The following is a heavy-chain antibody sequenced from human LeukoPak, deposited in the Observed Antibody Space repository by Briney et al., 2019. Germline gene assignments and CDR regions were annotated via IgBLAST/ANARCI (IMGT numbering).Heavy chain of an antibody. CDR3: ARELPPVVRYYFDY. J-gene: IGHJ4*02. CDR2: IWYDGSNK. Sequence: GRSLRLSCAASGFTFSSYGMHWVRQVPGKGLEWVAVIWYDGSNKYYADSVKGRFTISRDNSKNTLYLQMNSLRAEDTAVYYRARELPPVVRYYFDYWGQGTLVTVSS. D-gene: IGHD3-22*01. CDR1: GFTFSSYG. V-gene: IGHV3-33*01.